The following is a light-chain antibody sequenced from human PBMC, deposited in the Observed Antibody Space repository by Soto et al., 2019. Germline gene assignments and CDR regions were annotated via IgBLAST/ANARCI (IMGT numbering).Light chain of an antibody. Sequence: DIQMTQSPSTLYASVGDRVTITCRASQSISSWLAWYQQKPGKAPKLLIYKASNVESGVPSRFSGSGSETEFTLTISSLQPDDFATYYCQQYNSYSWTFGQGTKVEIK. CDR1: QSISSW. J-gene: IGKJ1*01. V-gene: IGKV1-5*03. CDR3: QQYNSYSWT. CDR2: KAS.